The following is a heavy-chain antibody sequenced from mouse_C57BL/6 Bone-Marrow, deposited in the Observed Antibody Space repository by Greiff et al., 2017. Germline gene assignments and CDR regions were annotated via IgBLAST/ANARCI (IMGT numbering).Heavy chain of an antibody. D-gene: IGHD2-1*01. V-gene: IGHV10-1*01. CDR3: VSYFYAMDY. CDR2: IRSKSNNYAT. J-gene: IGHJ4*01. CDR1: GFSFNTYA. Sequence: EVQVVESGGGLVQPKGSLKLSCAASGFSFNTYAMNWVRQAPGKGLEWVARIRSKSNNYATYYADSVKDRFTISRDDSESMLYLQMNNLKTEDTAMYYCVSYFYAMDYWDQGTSVTVSS.